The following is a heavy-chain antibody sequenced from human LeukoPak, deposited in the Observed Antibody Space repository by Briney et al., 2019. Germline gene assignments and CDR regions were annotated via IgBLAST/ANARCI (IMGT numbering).Heavy chain of an antibody. Sequence: GGSLRLSCAASGFTFSNYGMHWVRQAPGKGLEGVAVIWYDGSNKYCSDSVKGRFTISRDNSKNTLYLQMNSLRAEDTAVYYCATTASRGPQSAEYFQYWGQGTLVTVSS. CDR1: GFTFSNYG. CDR2: IWYDGSNK. V-gene: IGHV3-33*01. CDR3: ATTASRGPQSAEYFQY. J-gene: IGHJ1*01.